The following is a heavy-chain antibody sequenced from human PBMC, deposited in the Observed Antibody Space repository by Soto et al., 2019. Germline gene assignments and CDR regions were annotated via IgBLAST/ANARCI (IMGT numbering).Heavy chain of an antibody. CDR2: VHESGST. J-gene: IGHJ4*02. D-gene: IGHD1-20*01. CDR1: GDAISNYY. CDR3: ARGTRALITSFFAY. Sequence: SETLSLTCSVSGDAISNYYWIWIRQTPGRGLEWIGCVHESGSTDYNPSLRGRVIISLHTSKSQFSLSLRSATAADTATYYCARGTRALITSFFAYWGQGIPVTVS. V-gene: IGHV4-59*03.